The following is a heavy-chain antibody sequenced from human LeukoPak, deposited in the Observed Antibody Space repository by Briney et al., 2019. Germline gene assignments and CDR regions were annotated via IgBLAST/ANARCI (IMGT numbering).Heavy chain of an antibody. D-gene: IGHD2-15*01. J-gene: IGHJ6*03. Sequence: GRSLRLSCAASVFTFSSYGMHLLRQVPGKALEWVAVIWYDGMNEDYADSVKGRFTISRDNSKNTLYLQMNSLSAEDTAVYYCARCRGYCSGGRLPYQYYMDVWGKGTTVTVSS. CDR1: VFTFSSYG. CDR3: ARCRGYCSGGRLPYQYYMDV. CDR2: IWYDGMNE. V-gene: IGHV3-33*01.